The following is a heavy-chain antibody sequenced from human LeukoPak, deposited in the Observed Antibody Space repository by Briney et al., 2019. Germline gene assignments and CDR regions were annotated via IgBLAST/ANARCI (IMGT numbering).Heavy chain of an antibody. CDR2: INHSGST. V-gene: IGHV4-34*01. CDR3: ARGQTVTTTVDP. D-gene: IGHD4-17*01. J-gene: IGHJ5*02. CDR1: GGSFSGYY. Sequence: SETLSLTCAVYGGSFSGYYWSWIRQPPGKGLEWIGEINHSGSTNYNPSLKSRVTISVDTSKNQFSLKLSSVTAADTAVYYCARGQTVTTTVDPWGQGTLVTVSS.